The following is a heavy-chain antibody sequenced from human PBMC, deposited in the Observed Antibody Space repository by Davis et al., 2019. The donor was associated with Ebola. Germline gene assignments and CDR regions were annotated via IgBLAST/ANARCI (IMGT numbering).Heavy chain of an antibody. V-gene: IGHV1-2*06. CDR1: GYTFTSYY. Sequence: AASVKVSCKASGYTFTSYYMHWVRQAPGQGLEWMGRINPNGATNYAQKFQGRVTMTRDASISTAYMELTRLRSDDTAVYYCARDPLRYFDWLPDYWGQGTLVTVSS. D-gene: IGHD3-9*01. CDR3: ARDPLRYFDWLPDY. J-gene: IGHJ4*02. CDR2: INPNGAT.